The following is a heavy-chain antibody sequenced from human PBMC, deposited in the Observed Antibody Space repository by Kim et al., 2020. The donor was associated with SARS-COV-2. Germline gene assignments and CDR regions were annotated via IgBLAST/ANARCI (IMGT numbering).Heavy chain of an antibody. D-gene: IGHD3-10*01. J-gene: IGHJ4*02. V-gene: IGHV3-48*03. Sequence: YAYSVKCRFTSSRDNAKNSMYLQMNRLRGEDAAVYYCARTITMVRGVFDYWGQGTLVTVSS. CDR3: ARTITMVRGVFDY.